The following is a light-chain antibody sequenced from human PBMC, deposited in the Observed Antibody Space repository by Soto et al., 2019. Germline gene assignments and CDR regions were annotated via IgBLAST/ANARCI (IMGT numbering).Light chain of an antibody. CDR2: GAS. Sequence: IQMTQSPPTLSASVGDRVTITCRASQSIRHYLAWYQQMPGKAPKLLIYGASTLQSGVPSRFSGSGSGTEFTLTISSLQPDDFGTYFCQHHNSYSQTFGQGXKVDIK. CDR1: QSIRHY. CDR3: QHHNSYSQT. J-gene: IGKJ1*01. V-gene: IGKV1-5*01.